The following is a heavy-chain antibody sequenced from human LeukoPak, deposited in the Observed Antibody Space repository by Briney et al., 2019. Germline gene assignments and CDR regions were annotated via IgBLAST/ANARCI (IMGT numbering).Heavy chain of an antibody. J-gene: IGHJ6*03. D-gene: IGHD2-15*01. V-gene: IGHV1-2*02. Sequence: ASVTXSCKASGYTFTGYYIHWVRQAPGQGLEWMGGINPDSGSTKNAQKFQGRVSMTRDTSRNTAYMEVSGLRSDDTGGYYCARGVVAATFYYYMDVWGKGTTVTVSS. CDR2: INPDSGST. CDR3: ARGVVAATFYYYMDV. CDR1: GYTFTGYY.